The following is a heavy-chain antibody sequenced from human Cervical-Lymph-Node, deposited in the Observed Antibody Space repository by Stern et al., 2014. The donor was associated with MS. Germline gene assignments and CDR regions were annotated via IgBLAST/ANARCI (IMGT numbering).Heavy chain of an antibody. CDR2: ISTSGIYK. CDR1: GFTVSSYS. Sequence: EVQLEESGGGLVKPGGSLRLSCAASGFTVSSYSMNWVRQAPGKGLEWVSSISTSGIYKYYADSVKGRFTISRDNAKNSLYLQMSSLRAEDTAVYYCTRASGITASGSHFDYWGQGILVTVSS. V-gene: IGHV3-21*01. J-gene: IGHJ4*02. CDR3: TRASGITASGSHFDY. D-gene: IGHD6-19*01.